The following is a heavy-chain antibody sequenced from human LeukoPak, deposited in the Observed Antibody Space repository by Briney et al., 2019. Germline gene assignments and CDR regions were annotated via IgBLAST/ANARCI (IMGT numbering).Heavy chain of an antibody. D-gene: IGHD6-6*01. V-gene: IGHV3-23*01. Sequence: PGGSLRLSCAASGFTFSSYPMTWVRQAPGKGPEWVSFKSDSGGITYYADSVKGRFTISRDNSKNTLHLQMNSLRAEDTAVYYCAKNTQYSGYYDCWGQGTLVAVSS. CDR1: GFTFSSYP. CDR2: KSDSGGIT. J-gene: IGHJ4*02. CDR3: AKNTQYSGYYDC.